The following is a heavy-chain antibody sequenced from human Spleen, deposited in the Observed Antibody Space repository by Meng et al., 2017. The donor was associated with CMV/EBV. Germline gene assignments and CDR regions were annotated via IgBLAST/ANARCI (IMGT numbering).Heavy chain of an antibody. D-gene: IGHD1-26*01. CDR3: ARSNNSGRYYYFDY. V-gene: IGHV4-59*01. Sequence: TVSSGSIGNYYWIWIRRPPGKGLEWVGYIHYSGTTNYNPSLKSRVTISVDTSKNQFSLKVRFVTAADTAVYYCARSNNSGRYYYFDYWGQGTLVTVSS. J-gene: IGHJ4*02. CDR1: SGSIGNYY. CDR2: IHYSGTT.